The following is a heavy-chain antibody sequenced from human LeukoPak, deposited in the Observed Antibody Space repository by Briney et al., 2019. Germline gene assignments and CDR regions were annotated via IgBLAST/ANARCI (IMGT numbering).Heavy chain of an antibody. D-gene: IGHD6-19*01. CDR3: TRGSSGWYFVDN. J-gene: IGHJ4*02. CDR2: IHTSGSI. Sequence: PSETLSLTCTVSGGSISSYYWSWIRQPPGKGLEWIGRIHTSGSIIYNPSLKSRVTMSVDTSKNQFSLKLSSVTAADTAVYYCTRGSSGWYFVDNWGQGTLVTVSS. CDR1: GGSISSYY. V-gene: IGHV4-4*07.